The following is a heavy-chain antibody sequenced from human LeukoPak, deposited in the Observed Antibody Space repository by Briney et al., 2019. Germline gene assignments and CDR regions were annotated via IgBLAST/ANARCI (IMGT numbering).Heavy chain of an antibody. CDR2: IYHSGST. CDR1: GYSITSGFY. J-gene: IGHJ5*02. Sequence: SETLSLTCAVSGYSITSGFYWGWIRQPPGKGLEWIGSIYHSGSTYYNPSLKSRVTISVDTSKNQFSLKLSSVTAADTAVHYCARGQGAVNWFDPWGQGTLVTVSS. V-gene: IGHV4-38-2*01. D-gene: IGHD1-26*01. CDR3: ARGQGAVNWFDP.